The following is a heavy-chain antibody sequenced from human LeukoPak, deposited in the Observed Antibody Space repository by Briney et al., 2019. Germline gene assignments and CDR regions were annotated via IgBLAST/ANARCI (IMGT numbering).Heavy chain of an antibody. CDR3: ARGGYCLGARCYRFDC. Sequence: GGSLRLSCAASGFTFSSYAMTWVRQAPGKGLEWVSSITTSGGNTYYADSVKGRFTVSRDNSKNTLYLQMNSLRAEDTAVYYCARGGYCLGARCYRFDCWGQGALVTVSS. V-gene: IGHV3-23*01. J-gene: IGHJ4*02. D-gene: IGHD2-15*01. CDR1: GFTFSSYA. CDR2: ITTSGGNT.